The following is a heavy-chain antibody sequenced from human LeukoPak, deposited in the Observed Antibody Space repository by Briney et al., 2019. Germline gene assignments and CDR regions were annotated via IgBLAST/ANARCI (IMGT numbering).Heavy chain of an antibody. J-gene: IGHJ4*02. Sequence: SETLSLTCAVYGGSFSGYYWSWIRQPPGKGLEWIGEINHSGSTNYNPSLKSRVTISVDTSKNQFSLKLSSVTAADTAVYYCARDPYDYVWGSPNYFDYWGQGTLVTVSS. V-gene: IGHV4-34*01. CDR3: ARDPYDYVWGSPNYFDY. CDR1: GGSFSGYY. CDR2: INHSGST. D-gene: IGHD3-16*01.